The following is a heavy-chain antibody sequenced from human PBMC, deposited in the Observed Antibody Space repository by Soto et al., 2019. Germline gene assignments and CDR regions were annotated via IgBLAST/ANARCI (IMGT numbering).Heavy chain of an antibody. V-gene: IGHV3-7*05. D-gene: IGHD6-19*01. J-gene: IGHJ4*02. CDR3: SIVSPDIPLAVVSFFAY. CDR1: GFTFSSYW. Sequence: GGSLRLSCAASGFTFSSYWMSWVRQAPGKGLEWVANIKQDGSEKYYVDSVKGRFTISRDNAKNSLYLQMNRLRPEDTAVYSFSIVSPDIPLAVVSFFAYWLQGTPVPVSP. CDR2: IKQDGSEK.